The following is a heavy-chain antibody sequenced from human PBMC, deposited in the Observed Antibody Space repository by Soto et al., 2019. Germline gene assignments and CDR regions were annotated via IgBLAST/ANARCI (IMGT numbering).Heavy chain of an antibody. D-gene: IGHD3-10*01. CDR3: AQPGGSGRSYWYFDP. CDR2: ISTTGSTI. CDR1: GFTFSDYY. Sequence: QVQLVESGGGLVKPGGSLRLSCAASGFTFSDYYMSWIRQAPGKGLEWVAYISTTGSTIYYPDSVKGRFTISRDNAKKALYLHKNSLRAEDPAVYYCAQPGGSGRSYWYFDPWGRGTLVTVSS. V-gene: IGHV3-11*01. J-gene: IGHJ2*01.